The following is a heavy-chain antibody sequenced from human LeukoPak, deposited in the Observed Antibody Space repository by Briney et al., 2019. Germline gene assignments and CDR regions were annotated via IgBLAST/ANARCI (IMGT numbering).Heavy chain of an antibody. V-gene: IGHV1-8*01. CDR2: MNPNSGNT. D-gene: IGHD3-16*01. J-gene: IGHJ3*02. CDR1: GYTFTSYD. CDR3: ARDVTYVGAFDI. Sequence: ASVRVSCKASGYTFTSYDINWVRQATGQGLEWMGWMNPNSGNTGYAQKFQGRVTMTRNTSISTAYMELSSLRSEDTAVYYCARDVTYVGAFDIWGRGTMVTVSS.